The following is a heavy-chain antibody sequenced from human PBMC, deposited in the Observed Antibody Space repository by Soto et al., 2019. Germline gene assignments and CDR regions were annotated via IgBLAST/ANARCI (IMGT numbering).Heavy chain of an antibody. CDR2: ISSSGSTI. CDR1: GFTFSSYE. V-gene: IGHV3-48*03. CDR3: ARDERTVVNMRRRRTNHGMDV. J-gene: IGHJ6*02. Sequence: GGSLRLSCAASGFTFSSYEMNWVRQAPGKGLEWVSYISSSGSTIYYADSVKGRFTISRDNAKNSLYLQMNSLRAEDTAVYYCARDERTVVNMRRRRTNHGMDVWGQGTKVTVS. D-gene: IGHD2-15*01.